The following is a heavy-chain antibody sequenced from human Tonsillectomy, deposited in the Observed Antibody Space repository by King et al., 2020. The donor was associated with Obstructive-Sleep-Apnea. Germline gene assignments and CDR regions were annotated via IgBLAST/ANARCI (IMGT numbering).Heavy chain of an antibody. CDR2: ISYDGSNK. D-gene: IGHD3-9*01. J-gene: IGHJ4*02. CDR3: ARTDPPDYDILTGYFDY. V-gene: IGHV3-30*04. Sequence: VQLVESGGGVVQPGRSLRLSCAASGFTFSSYAMHWVRQAPGKGLEWVAVISYDGSNKYYADSVKGRFTISRDSSKNTLYLQMNSLRAEDTAVYYCARTDPPDYDILTGYFDYWGQGTLVTVSS. CDR1: GFTFSSYA.